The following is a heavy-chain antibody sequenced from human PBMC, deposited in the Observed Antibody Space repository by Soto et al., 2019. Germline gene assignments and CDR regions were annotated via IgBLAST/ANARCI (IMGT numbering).Heavy chain of an antibody. V-gene: IGHV3-23*01. CDR2: ISGSGGST. Sequence: EVQLLESGGGLVQPGGSLRLSCAASGFTFSSYAMSWVRQAPGTGLEWVSAISGSGGSTYYADSVKGRFTISRDNSKITLYRQRNSLRAEDTVVYYCANVNRGFRPASNFHYWGQGTLVTAS. CDR3: ANVNRGFRPASNFHY. CDR1: GFTFSSYA. J-gene: IGHJ4*02.